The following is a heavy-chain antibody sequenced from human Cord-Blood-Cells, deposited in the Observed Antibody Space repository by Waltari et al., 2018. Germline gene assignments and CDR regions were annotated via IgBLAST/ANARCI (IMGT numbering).Heavy chain of an antibody. J-gene: IGHJ4*02. Sequence: QVQLQESGPGLVKPSETLSLTCTVSGGSISSYYWSWIRQPPGKGLEWIGYIYYSGSTNNNPSLKSRVTISVDTSKNQFSLKLSSVTAADTAVYYCARGWGSDYWGQGTLVTVSS. V-gene: IGHV4-59*01. CDR1: GGSISSYY. D-gene: IGHD7-27*01. CDR2: IYYSGST. CDR3: ARGWGSDY.